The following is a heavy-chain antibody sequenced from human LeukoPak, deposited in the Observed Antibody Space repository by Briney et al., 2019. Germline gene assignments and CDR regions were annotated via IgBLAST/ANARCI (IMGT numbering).Heavy chain of an antibody. Sequence: PSETLSLTYAVYGGSFSGYYWSWIRQPPGKGLEWIGEINHSGSTNYNPSLKSRVTISVDKSKNQFSLKLSSVTAADTAVYYCARVAAAGWEDYWGQGTLVTVSS. J-gene: IGHJ4*02. D-gene: IGHD6-13*01. CDR2: INHSGST. V-gene: IGHV4-34*01. CDR3: ARVAAAGWEDY. CDR1: GGSFSGYY.